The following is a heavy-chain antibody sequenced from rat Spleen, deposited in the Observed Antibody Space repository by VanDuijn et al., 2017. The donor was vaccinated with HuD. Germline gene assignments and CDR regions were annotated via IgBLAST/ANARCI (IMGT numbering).Heavy chain of an antibody. CDR1: GFTFSDYY. CDR2: ISYDGSST. D-gene: IGHD1-9*01. CDR3: ARHTTGIPLFAY. J-gene: IGHJ3*01. Sequence: EVQLVESGGGLVQPGRSLKLSCAASGFTFSDYYMAWVRQAPKKGLEWVATISYDGSSTYYRDSVKGRFTISRDNAKSTLYLQMDSLRSDDTATYYCARHTTGIPLFAYWGQGTLVTVSS. V-gene: IGHV5-7*01.